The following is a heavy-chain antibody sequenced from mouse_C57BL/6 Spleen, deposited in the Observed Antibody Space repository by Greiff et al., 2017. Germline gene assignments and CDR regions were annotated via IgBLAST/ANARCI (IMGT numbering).Heavy chain of an antibody. CDR3: ARDTTVVPSFAY. D-gene: IGHD1-1*01. CDR1: GYAFSSSW. Sequence: QVQLQQSGPELVKPGASVKISCKASGYAFSSSWMNWVKQRPGKGLEWIGRIYPGDGDTNYNGKFKGKATLTADKSSSTAYMQLSSLTSEDSAVYFCARDTTVVPSFAYWGQGTLVTVSA. V-gene: IGHV1-82*01. J-gene: IGHJ3*01. CDR2: IYPGDGDT.